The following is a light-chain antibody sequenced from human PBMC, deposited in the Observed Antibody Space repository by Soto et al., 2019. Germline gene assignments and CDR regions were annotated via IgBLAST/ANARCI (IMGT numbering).Light chain of an antibody. CDR1: QGISNY. V-gene: IGKV1-27*01. Sequence: DIQMTQSPSSLSASVGDRVTITCRASQGISNYLAWYQQIPGKVPKLLISAASTLQSGVPSRFSGSGSGTDFTLTISSLQPEDVATYCCQTDTNVPVVGGGNKVHIK. CDR2: AAS. CDR3: QTDTNVPV. J-gene: IGKJ4*01.